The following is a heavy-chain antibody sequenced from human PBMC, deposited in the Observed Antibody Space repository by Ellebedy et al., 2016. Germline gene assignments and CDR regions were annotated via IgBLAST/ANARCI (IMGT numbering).Heavy chain of an antibody. CDR1: RGTLSNYA. V-gene: IGHV1-46*01. Sequence: ASVKVSCXVSRGTLSNYAISWMRQAPGQGLEWMGIVRPSDGSTTYAQKFQGRVTMTRDTSTSTVYMELNSLRSEDTAVYYCARDWPLGLRGLTEIDHWGQGTLVTVSS. J-gene: IGHJ4*02. CDR2: VRPSDGST. CDR3: ARDWPLGLRGLTEIDH. D-gene: IGHD3-10*01.